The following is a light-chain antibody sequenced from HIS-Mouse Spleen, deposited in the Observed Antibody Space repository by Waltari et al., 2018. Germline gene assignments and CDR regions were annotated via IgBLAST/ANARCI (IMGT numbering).Light chain of an antibody. J-gene: IGLJ2*01. CDR1: VLPKKY. CDR2: EDS. CDR3: YSTDSSGNHRV. V-gene: IGLV3-10*01. Sequence: SYELTQPPSVSVSSGQTARITCYGDVLPKKYSSWYQQKSGQAPVLVIYEDSKRPSGIPERFSGSSSGTMATLTISGAQVEDEADYYCYSTDSSGNHRVFGGGTKLTVL.